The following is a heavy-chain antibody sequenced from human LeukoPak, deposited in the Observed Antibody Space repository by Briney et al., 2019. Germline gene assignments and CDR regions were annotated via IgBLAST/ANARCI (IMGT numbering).Heavy chain of an antibody. V-gene: IGHV3-23*01. CDR2: ISGSGGST. Sequence: GGSLRLSCAASGFTFSNYAMSWVRQAPGKGLEWVSGISGSGGSTYYADSVKGRFTISRDNAKNSLYLQMNSLRAEDTAVYYCAGEWFGGPDYWGQGTLVTVSS. J-gene: IGHJ4*02. D-gene: IGHD3-10*01. CDR3: AGEWFGGPDY. CDR1: GFTFSNYA.